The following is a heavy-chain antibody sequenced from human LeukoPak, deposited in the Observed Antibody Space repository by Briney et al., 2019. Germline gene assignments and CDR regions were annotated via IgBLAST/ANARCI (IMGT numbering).Heavy chain of an antibody. V-gene: IGHV3-30-3*01. CDR3: ARGGGYCSSTSCYYFDY. D-gene: IGHD2-2*01. Sequence: GGSLRVSCAASGFTFSSYAMHWVRQAPGKGLEWVAVISYDGSNKYYADSVKGRFTISRDNSKNTLYLQMNSLRAEDTAVYYCARGGGYCSSTSCYYFDYWGQGTLVTVSS. J-gene: IGHJ4*02. CDR1: GFTFSSYA. CDR2: ISYDGSNK.